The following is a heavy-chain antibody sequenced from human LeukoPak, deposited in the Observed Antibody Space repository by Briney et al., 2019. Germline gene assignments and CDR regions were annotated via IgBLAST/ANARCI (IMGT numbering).Heavy chain of an antibody. CDR2: ISAYNGNT. V-gene: IGHV1-18*01. J-gene: IGHJ3*02. CDR3: CRQTYYYGSGNYYKGDDAFDI. D-gene: IGHD3-10*01. Sequence: ASVKVSCKASGYTFTSYGISWVRQAPGQGLEWMGWISAYNGNTNYAQKFQGRVTMTTDTSTSTAYMELRSLRSDDTAVFYCCRQTYYYGSGNYYKGDDAFDIWGQGTMVTVSS. CDR1: GYTFTSYG.